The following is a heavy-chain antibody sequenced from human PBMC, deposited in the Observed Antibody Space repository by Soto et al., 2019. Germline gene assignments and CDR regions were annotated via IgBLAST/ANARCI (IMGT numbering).Heavy chain of an antibody. CDR2: IRYDGSNE. D-gene: IGHD1-26*01. Sequence: QVQLVESGGGVVQPGRSLRLSCAASGFSFGGYGMHWVRQAPGKGLEWVAVIRYDGSNEDYADSAKGRFTISRDNSKNTLYLQMNSLRAEDTAVYYGARDGVGATTYFGYFDYWGQGTLVTVSS. J-gene: IGHJ4*02. CDR3: ARDGVGATTYFGYFDY. CDR1: GFSFGGYG. V-gene: IGHV3-33*01.